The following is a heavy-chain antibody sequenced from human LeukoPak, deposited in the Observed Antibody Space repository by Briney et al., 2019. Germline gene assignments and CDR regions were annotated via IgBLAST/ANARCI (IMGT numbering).Heavy chain of an antibody. CDR2: IIPIFGTA. J-gene: IGHJ4*02. V-gene: IGHV1-69*05. D-gene: IGHD3-9*01. CDR1: GGTFSSYA. Sequence: ASVKVSCKXSGGTFSSYAISWVRQAPRQGLEWMGGIIPIFGTANYAQKFQGRVTITTDESTSTAYMELSSLRSEDTAVYYCARGTYYDILTGQYYYFDYWGQGTLVTVSS. CDR3: ARGTYYDILTGQYYYFDY.